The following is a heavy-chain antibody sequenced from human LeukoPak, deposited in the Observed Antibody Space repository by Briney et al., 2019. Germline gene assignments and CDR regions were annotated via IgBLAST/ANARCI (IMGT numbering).Heavy chain of an antibody. CDR2: ISGSGDST. Sequence: PGGSLRLSCAASGFTFSSYAMTWVRQAPGKGLEWVSAISGSGDSTYYADSVKGRFTISRDNSKNTMYLQMNSLRAEDTAIYYCAPDRWFDYWGQGTLVTVSS. V-gene: IGHV3-23*01. D-gene: IGHD4-23*01. J-gene: IGHJ4*02. CDR1: GFTFSSYA. CDR3: APDRWFDY.